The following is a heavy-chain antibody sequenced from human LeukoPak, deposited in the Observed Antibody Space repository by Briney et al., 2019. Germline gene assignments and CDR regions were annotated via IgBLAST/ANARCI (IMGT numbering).Heavy chain of an antibody. CDR1: GFTFSSYG. J-gene: IGHJ4*02. D-gene: IGHD6-19*01. CDR2: ISYDGSNK. CDR3: AARIAVAGFDY. Sequence: QPGRSLRLSCAASGFTFSSYGMHWVRQAPGKGLEWVAVISYDGSNKYYADSVKGRFTISRDNSKNTLYLQMNSPRAEDTAVYYCAARIAVAGFDYWGQGTLVTVSS. V-gene: IGHV3-30*03.